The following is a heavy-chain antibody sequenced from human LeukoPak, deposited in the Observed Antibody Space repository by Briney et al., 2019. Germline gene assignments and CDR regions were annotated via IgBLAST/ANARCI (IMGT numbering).Heavy chain of an antibody. D-gene: IGHD5-12*01. Sequence: ASVKVSCKASGYTFTSYGISWVRQAPGQGLEWVGWISAYNGNTNYAQKLQGRVTMTTDTSTSTAYMELSSLRSEDTAVYYCGSGRGYSGYEPVDNWGQGILVTVSS. CDR1: GYTFTSYG. CDR2: ISAYNGNT. CDR3: GSGRGYSGYEPVDN. J-gene: IGHJ4*02. V-gene: IGHV1-18*01.